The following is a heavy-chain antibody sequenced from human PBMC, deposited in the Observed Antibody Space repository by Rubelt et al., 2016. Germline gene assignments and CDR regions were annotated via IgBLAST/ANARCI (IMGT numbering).Heavy chain of an antibody. J-gene: IGHJ4*02. CDR3: ARYVVVVPAAIKAKYYFDY. D-gene: IGHD2-2*01. CDR2: INHSGST. CDR1: GGSFSGYY. Sequence: QVQLQQWGAGLLKPSETLSLTCAVYGGSFSGYYWSWIRQPPGKGLEWIGEINHSGSTNYNPSLKSRVTISVDTSKNQFSLNLGSGTAADTAVYYCARYVVVVPAAIKAKYYFDYWGQGTLVTVSS. V-gene: IGHV4-34*01.